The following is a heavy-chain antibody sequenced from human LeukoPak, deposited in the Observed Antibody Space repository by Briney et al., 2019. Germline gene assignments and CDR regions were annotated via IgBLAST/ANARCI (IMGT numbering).Heavy chain of an antibody. CDR2: ISYDGSNK. Sequence: PGGSLRLSCAASGFTFSSYAMHWVRQAPGKGLGWVAVISYDGSNKYYADSVKGRFTISRDNSKNTLYLQMNSLRAEDTAVYYCARESQVAAGFFDYWGQGTLVTVSS. CDR1: GFTFSSYA. J-gene: IGHJ4*02. V-gene: IGHV3-30-3*01. CDR3: ARESQVAAGFFDY. D-gene: IGHD6-13*01.